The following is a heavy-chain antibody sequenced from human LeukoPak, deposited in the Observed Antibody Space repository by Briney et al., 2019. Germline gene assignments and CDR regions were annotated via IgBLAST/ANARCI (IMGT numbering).Heavy chain of an antibody. J-gene: IGHJ4*02. Sequence: PSETLSLTCTVSGGSINNSISYWGWIRQPPGKGLEWIGSIYTSGSTNYNPSLKSRVTMSVDTSKNQFSLKLSSVTAADTAVYYCAREEYDILTGYYSLDYWGQGTLVTVSS. CDR3: AREEYDILTGYYSLDY. CDR2: IYTSGST. D-gene: IGHD3-9*01. CDR1: GGSINNSISY. V-gene: IGHV4-39*07.